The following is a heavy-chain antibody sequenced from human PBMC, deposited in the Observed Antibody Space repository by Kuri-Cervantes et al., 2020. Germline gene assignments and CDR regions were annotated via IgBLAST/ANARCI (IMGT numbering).Heavy chain of an antibody. CDR2: IYYSGST. D-gene: IGHD3-22*01. V-gene: IGHV4-30-4*08. CDR3: DRAGVYYDSSGSAAFDI. CDR1: GGSLSSGCYY. Sequence: LRLPCSVSGGSLSSGCYYWSWIRQHPGKGLVWIGYIYYSGSTYYNPSLKSRVTISVDTSKNQFSLKLSSVTAADTAMYYCDRAGVYYDSSGSAAFDIGGQGTMVTVSS. J-gene: IGHJ3*02.